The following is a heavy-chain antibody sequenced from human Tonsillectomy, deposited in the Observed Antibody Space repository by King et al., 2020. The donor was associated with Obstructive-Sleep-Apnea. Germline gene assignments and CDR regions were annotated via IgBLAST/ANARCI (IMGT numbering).Heavy chain of an antibody. CDR3: VRDWAYAADS. J-gene: IGHJ4*02. CDR2: INSDGGST. Sequence: VQLVESGGGLVQPGGSLRLSCAASGFTFSNRWMHWVRQAPGKGLVWGSHINSDGGSTTYADSVKGRFTSSRDNAKNTVYLHLNSLRADDTAVYYCVRDWAYAADSWGQGTMVAVSS. V-gene: IGHV3-74*03. CDR1: GFTFSNRW. D-gene: IGHD3-16*01.